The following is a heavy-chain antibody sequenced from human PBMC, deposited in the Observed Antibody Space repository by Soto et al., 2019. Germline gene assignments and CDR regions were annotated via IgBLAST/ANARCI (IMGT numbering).Heavy chain of an antibody. Sequence: EVQVLESGGGLVQPGGSLRLSCAASGFTFNSYAMTWVRQAPGKGLEWVSTLSGSGGSTYYADSVKGRFTISRDNSKNTLYLQMNSLRDEDTAVYYCAKDLRRGGGSSWYVYDWGQGTLVTVSS. V-gene: IGHV3-23*01. CDR1: GFTFNSYA. CDR2: LSGSGGST. D-gene: IGHD6-13*01. CDR3: AKDLRRGGGSSWYVYD. J-gene: IGHJ4*02.